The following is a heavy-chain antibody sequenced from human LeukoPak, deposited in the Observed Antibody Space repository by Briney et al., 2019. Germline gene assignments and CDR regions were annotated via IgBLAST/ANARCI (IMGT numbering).Heavy chain of an antibody. D-gene: IGHD2-2*01. CDR2: IIPIFDTA. Sequence: SVKVSCKASGGTFSSYAISWVRQAPGQGLEWMGGIIPIFDTANYAQKFQGRVTITADESTSTAYMELSSLRSEDTAVYYCASGVEYQLLQGNWFDPWGQGTLVTVSS. CDR1: GGTFSSYA. J-gene: IGHJ5*02. CDR3: ASGVEYQLLQGNWFDP. V-gene: IGHV1-69*13.